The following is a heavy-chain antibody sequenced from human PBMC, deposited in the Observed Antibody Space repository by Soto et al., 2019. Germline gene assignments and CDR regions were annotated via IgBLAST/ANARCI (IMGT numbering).Heavy chain of an antibody. D-gene: IGHD5-18*01. CDR1: GGSISNYY. Sequence: PSETLSLTCTVSGGSISNYYWNWIRQSPGKGLEWIGYIYSSGSTHYNPSLQNRVTISIDTSKNQVSLKVNSVTAADTAVYHCARDHPHSYGVYYFDYWGQGTPVTVSS. CDR2: IYSSGST. V-gene: IGHV4-59*01. J-gene: IGHJ4*02. CDR3: ARDHPHSYGVYYFDY.